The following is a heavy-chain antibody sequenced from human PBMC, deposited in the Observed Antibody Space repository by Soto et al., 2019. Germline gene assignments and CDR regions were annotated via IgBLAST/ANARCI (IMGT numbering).Heavy chain of an antibody. Sequence: QVHLEQSGAEVKKPGSSVKVSCKAAGATFITYTLIGVRQAPGQGLEWMGRIIPMLTVTNSAQKFQGRVTLTADKSTSTAFMELTSLTSDDTAVYYCSIGSWSAETFDVWGQGTMVTVSS. CDR2: IIPMLTVT. J-gene: IGHJ3*01. CDR1: GATFITYT. CDR3: SIGSWSAETFDV. D-gene: IGHD2-2*01. V-gene: IGHV1-69*02.